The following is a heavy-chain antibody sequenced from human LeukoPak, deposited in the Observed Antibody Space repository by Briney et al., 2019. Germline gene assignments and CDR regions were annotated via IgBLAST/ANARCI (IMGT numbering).Heavy chain of an antibody. Sequence: PGGSLRLSCAASGFTFSSYSMNWVRQAPGKGLEWVSSISSSSSYIYYADSVKGRFTISRDNAKNSLYLQMNSLRAGDTAVYYCARDRRREVLTQDYWGQGTLVTVSS. CDR2: ISSSSSYI. CDR3: ARDRRREVLTQDY. D-gene: IGHD1-14*01. V-gene: IGHV3-21*01. CDR1: GFTFSSYS. J-gene: IGHJ4*02.